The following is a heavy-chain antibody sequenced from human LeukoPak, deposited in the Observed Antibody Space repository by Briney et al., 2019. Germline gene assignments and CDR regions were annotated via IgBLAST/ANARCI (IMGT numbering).Heavy chain of an antibody. D-gene: IGHD3-3*01. CDR1: GFTFSSYT. J-gene: IGHJ4*02. CDR3: AKRLSAFYFFDC. V-gene: IGHV3-23*01. Sequence: GGSLRLSCAASGFTFSSYTMNWVRQAPGKGLEWVSVISDSGTTTYYADSVKGRFTISRDNSKNTLYLQMNSLRAEDTAVYYCAKRLSAFYFFDCWGQGTLVTVSS. CDR2: ISDSGTTT.